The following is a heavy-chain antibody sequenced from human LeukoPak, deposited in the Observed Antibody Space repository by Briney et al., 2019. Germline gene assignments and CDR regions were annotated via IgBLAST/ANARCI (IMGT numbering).Heavy chain of an antibody. Sequence: ASVKVSCKASGGTFSSYAISWVRQAPGQGLEWMGRIIHILGIANYAQKFQGRVTITAEKSTSTAYMELSSLRSEDTAVYYCARASTVTIDYWGLGTLVTVSS. D-gene: IGHD4-17*01. CDR3: ARASTVTIDY. CDR2: IIHILGIA. CDR1: GGTFSSYA. V-gene: IGHV1-69*04. J-gene: IGHJ4*02.